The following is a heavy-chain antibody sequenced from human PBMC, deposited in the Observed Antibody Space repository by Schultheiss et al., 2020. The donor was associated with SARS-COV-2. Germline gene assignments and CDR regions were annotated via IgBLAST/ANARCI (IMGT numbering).Heavy chain of an antibody. CDR3: ARGPRKAAAGTRLGLDYGMDV. CDR1: GGSISSFY. V-gene: IGHV4-59*12. J-gene: IGHJ6*02. Sequence: SETLSLTCNVSGGSISSFYWSWIRQPPGKGLEWIGYIYYSGSTNYNPSLKSRVTISVDTSKNQFSLKLSSVTAADTAVYYCARGPRKAAAGTRLGLDYGMDVWGQGTTVTVSS. CDR2: IYYSGST. D-gene: IGHD6-13*01.